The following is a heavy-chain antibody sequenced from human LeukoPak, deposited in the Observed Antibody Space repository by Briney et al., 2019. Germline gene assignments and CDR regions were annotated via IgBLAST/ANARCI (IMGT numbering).Heavy chain of an antibody. CDR2: IRYDGSNK. V-gene: IGHV3-30*02. CDR1: GFTFSSYG. J-gene: IGHJ5*02. Sequence: AGGSLRLSCAASGFTFSSYGMHWVRQAPGKGLEWVAFIRYDGSNKYYADSVKGRFTISRDNSKNTLYLQMNSLRAEDTAVYYCAKVGGPISGSYYGPTLGSNWFDPWGQGTLVTVSS. CDR3: AKVGGPISGSYYGPTLGSNWFDP. D-gene: IGHD1-26*01.